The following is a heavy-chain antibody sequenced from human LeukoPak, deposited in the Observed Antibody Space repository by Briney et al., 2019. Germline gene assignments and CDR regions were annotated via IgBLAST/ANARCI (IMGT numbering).Heavy chain of an antibody. Sequence: GGSPRLSCAASGFTLSSYGLHWVRPAPGKGGGWVAVISYDGSNKYYADSVKGRFTISRDNSKNTLYLQMNSLRAEDTAVYYCAKGTVWSGFDYWGQGTLVTVSS. CDR2: ISYDGSNK. J-gene: IGHJ4*02. CDR3: AKGTVWSGFDY. D-gene: IGHD3-3*01. CDR1: GFTLSSYG. V-gene: IGHV3-30*18.